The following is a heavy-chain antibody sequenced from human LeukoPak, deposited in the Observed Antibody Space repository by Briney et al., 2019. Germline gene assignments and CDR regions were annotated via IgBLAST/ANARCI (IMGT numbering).Heavy chain of an antibody. D-gene: IGHD1-26*01. CDR1: GFTFSNYW. Sequence: GGSLRLSCAASGFTFSNYWMTWVRQAPGKGLEWVANIKQDASEKYYVDSVKGRFTISRDNAKNSLYLQVNSLRDEDTAVYYDVRDTGGSGSYPDYWGQGTLVTVSS. V-gene: IGHV3-7*01. CDR2: IKQDASEK. CDR3: VRDTGGSGSYPDY. J-gene: IGHJ4*02.